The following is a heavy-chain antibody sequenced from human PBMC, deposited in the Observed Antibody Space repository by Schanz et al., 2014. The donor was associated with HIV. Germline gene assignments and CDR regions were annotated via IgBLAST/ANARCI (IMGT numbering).Heavy chain of an antibody. Sequence: VQLVESGGDLVKPGGSLRLSCTASGFSFSDYHMSWIRQAPGKGLEWVSAISATGGSTYYADSVKGRFTISRDKSKNTLYLQMTTLRIDDTAVYYCAKPEYDSRGNSQSHFDYWGQGTLVTVSS. CDR3: AKPEYDSRGNSQSHFDY. CDR2: ISATGGST. D-gene: IGHD3-22*01. J-gene: IGHJ4*02. CDR1: GFSFSDYH. V-gene: IGHV3-23*04.